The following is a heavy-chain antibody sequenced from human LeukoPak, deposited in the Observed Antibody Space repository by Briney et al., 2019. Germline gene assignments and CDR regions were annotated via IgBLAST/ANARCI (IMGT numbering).Heavy chain of an antibody. CDR3: ARGGIAAAGTEWFDP. D-gene: IGHD6-13*01. V-gene: IGHV4-59*08. Sequence: PSETLSLTCTVSGGSISSYYWSWIRQPPGKGLEWIGYIYYSGSTNYNPSLKSRVTISVDTSKNQFSLKLSSVTAADTAVYYCARGGIAAAGTEWFDPWGQGTLVTVSS. J-gene: IGHJ5*02. CDR1: GGSISSYY. CDR2: IYYSGST.